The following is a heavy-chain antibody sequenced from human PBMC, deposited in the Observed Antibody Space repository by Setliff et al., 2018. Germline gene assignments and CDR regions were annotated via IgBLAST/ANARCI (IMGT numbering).Heavy chain of an antibody. D-gene: IGHD6-13*01. CDR3: VSESRSTWYRRDF. J-gene: IGHJ4*02. CDR1: GCSISGSHYY. Sequence: PSETLSLTCSVSGCSISGSHYYRVWMRQPQGKRLEWIGSTYYNGTAYYNPSLQSRVAISVDTSKNYFSLDVSSVTAADTAVYYCVSESRSTWYRRDFWGQGTLVTVSS. V-gene: IGHV4-39*02. CDR2: TYYNGTA.